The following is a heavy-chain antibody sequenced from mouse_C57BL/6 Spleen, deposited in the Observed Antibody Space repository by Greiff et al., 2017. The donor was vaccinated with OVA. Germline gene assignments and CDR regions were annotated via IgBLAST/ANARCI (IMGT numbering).Heavy chain of an antibody. D-gene: IGHD2-3*01. CDR1: GYTFTSYW. J-gene: IGHJ2*01. V-gene: IGHV1-55*01. CDR2: IYPGSGST. Sequence: QVQLQQPGAELVKPGASVKMSCKASGYTFTSYWITWVKQRPGQGLAWIGDIYPGSGSTNYNEKFKSKATLTVDTSSSTAYMQLSSLTSEDSAVYYCARGGGGYYVENFDYWGQGTTLTVSS. CDR3: ARGGGGYYVENFDY.